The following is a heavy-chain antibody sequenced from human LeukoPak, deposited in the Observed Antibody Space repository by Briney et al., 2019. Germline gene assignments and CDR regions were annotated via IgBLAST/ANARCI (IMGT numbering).Heavy chain of an antibody. J-gene: IGHJ4*02. CDR1: GGSISSYY. CDR3: ARDLGSGSYGY. D-gene: IGHD1-26*01. CDR2: IYYSGST. Sequence: SEALSLTCTVSGGSISSYYWSWIRQPPGKGLEWIGYIYYSGSTNYNPSLKSRVTISVDTSKNQFSLKLSSVTAADTAVYYCARDLGSGSYGYWGQGTLVTVSS. V-gene: IGHV4-59*12.